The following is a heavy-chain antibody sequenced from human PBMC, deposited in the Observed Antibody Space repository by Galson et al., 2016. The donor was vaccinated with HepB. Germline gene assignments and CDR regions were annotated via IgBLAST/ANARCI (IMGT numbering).Heavy chain of an antibody. CDR2: IHHSGGT. J-gene: IGHJ5*02. CDR3: ATIVTSMRWDWFDP. Sequence: LSLTCAVYGGSSSADSWSWLRQPPGKGLEWLGEIHHSGGTNYNPSLTGRVTMSVDTSRNQFSLKLSAVTAADTAVYYCATIVTSMRWDWFDPWGPGTLVTVSS. D-gene: IGHD2-21*02. CDR1: GGSSSADS. V-gene: IGHV4-34*01.